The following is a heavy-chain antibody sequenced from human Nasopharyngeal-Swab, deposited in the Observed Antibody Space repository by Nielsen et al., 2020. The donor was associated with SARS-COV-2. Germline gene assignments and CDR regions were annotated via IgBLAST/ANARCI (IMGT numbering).Heavy chain of an antibody. V-gene: IGHV3-48*02. J-gene: IGHJ4*02. CDR1: GFTFSSYG. CDR3: AGCIGVDTATNCG. CDR2: ISSSSSTI. D-gene: IGHD5-18*01. Sequence: GESLKISCAASGFTFSSYGMNWVRQAPGKGLEWVSYISSSSSTIYYADSVKGRFTISRDNAKNSLYLQMNSLRDEDTAVYYCAGCIGVDTATNCGWGQGTLVTVSS.